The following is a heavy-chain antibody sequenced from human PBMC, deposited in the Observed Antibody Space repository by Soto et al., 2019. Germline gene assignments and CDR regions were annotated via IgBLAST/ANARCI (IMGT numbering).Heavy chain of an antibody. Sequence: SVKVSCKASGGTFSSYTISWVRQAPGQGLEWMGRIIPILGIANYAQKFQGRVTITADKSTSTAYMELSSLRSEDTAVYYCARAPGSSSWSDWGQGTLVTVSS. D-gene: IGHD6-13*01. CDR3: ARAPGSSSWSD. CDR2: IIPILGIA. V-gene: IGHV1-69*02. J-gene: IGHJ4*02. CDR1: GGTFSSYT.